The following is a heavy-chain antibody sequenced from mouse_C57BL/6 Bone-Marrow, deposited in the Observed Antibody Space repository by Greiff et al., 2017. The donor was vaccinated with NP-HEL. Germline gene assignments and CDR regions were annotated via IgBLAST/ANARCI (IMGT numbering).Heavy chain of an antibody. V-gene: IGHV1-82*01. CDR2: IYPGDGDT. D-gene: IGHD2-5*01. J-gene: IGHJ1*03. CDR3: ASGPYSKDWYFDV. Sequence: VQLQQSGPELVKPGASVKISCKASGYAFSSSWMNWVKQRPGKGLEWIGRIYPGDGDTNYNGKFKGKATLTADKSSSTAYMQLSSLTSEDSAVYFCASGPYSKDWYFDVWGTGTTVTVSS. CDR1: GYAFSSSW.